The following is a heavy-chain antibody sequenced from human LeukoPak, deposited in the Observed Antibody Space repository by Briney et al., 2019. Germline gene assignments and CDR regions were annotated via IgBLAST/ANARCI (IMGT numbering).Heavy chain of an antibody. D-gene: IGHD3-10*01. CDR3: ARHQSYGSGSNYYYYGMDV. Sequence: SETLSLTCTVSGGSISSYYWSWIRQPPGKGLEWIGYIYYSGSTNYNPSLKGRVTISVDTSKNQFSLKLSSVTAADTAVYYCARHQSYGSGSNYYYYGMDVWGQGTTVTVSS. CDR1: GGSISSYY. V-gene: IGHV4-59*08. J-gene: IGHJ6*02. CDR2: IYYSGST.